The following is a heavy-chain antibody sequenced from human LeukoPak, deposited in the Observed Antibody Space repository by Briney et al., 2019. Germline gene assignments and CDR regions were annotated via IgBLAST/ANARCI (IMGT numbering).Heavy chain of an antibody. D-gene: IGHD6-13*01. V-gene: IGHV3-21*01. J-gene: IGHJ6*02. Sequence: GGSLRLSCVASGITFSSYSMNWVRQAPGKGLEWVSSISSRSSYIYYADSVKGRFTISRDNAKNSLYLRMNSLRAEDTAVYYCAGAAAGYYYYYGMDVWGQGTTVTVSS. CDR1: GITFSSYS. CDR2: ISSRSSYI. CDR3: AGAAAGYYYYYGMDV.